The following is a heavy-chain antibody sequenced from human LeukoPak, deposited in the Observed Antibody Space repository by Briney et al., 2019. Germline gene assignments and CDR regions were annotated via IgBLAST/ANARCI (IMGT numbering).Heavy chain of an antibody. CDR2: ISPSGDRT. CDR1: GHTFTNYY. CDR3: ARGDGYNWFAY. J-gene: IGHJ5*01. Sequence: ASVKVSCKASGHTFTNYYMHWVRQAPGQGLEWMGMISPSGDRTTYAQRFQGRVTMTRDTSTSTLYMDLSSLRPDDTAVFYCARGDGYNWFAYWGQGTLVTVSS. D-gene: IGHD5-24*01. V-gene: IGHV1-46*01.